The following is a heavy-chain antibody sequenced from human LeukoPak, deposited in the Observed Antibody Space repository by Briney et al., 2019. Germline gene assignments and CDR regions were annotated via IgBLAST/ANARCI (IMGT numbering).Heavy chain of an antibody. Sequence: ASVKVSCKASGGTFSSYAISWVRQAPGQGLEWMGGIIPIFGTANYAQKFQGRVTITADKSTSTAYMELSSLRSEDTAVYYCARVGCSGGSCHSWFDYWGQGTPVTVSS. V-gene: IGHV1-69*06. D-gene: IGHD2-15*01. CDR2: IIPIFGTA. J-gene: IGHJ4*02. CDR1: GGTFSSYA. CDR3: ARVGCSGGSCHSWFDY.